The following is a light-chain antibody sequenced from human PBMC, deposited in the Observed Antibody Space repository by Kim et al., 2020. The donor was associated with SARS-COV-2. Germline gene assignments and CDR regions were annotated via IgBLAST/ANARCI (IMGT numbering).Light chain of an antibody. J-gene: IGKJ2*01. Sequence: EIVLTQSPGTLSLSPGERATLSCRASQTLNGNSLAWYQQKVGQTPRLLIYGASYRATGVPDRFSGSGSGTDFTLTIGRLEREDFAIYYCQRYAGSPLSLYTFGQGTKLEI. V-gene: IGKV3-20*01. CDR2: GAS. CDR3: QRYAGSPLSLYT. CDR1: QTLNGNS.